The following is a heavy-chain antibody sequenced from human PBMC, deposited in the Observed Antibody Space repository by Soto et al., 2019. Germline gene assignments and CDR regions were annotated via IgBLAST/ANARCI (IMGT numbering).Heavy chain of an antibody. Sequence: EVQLLDSGGGLVQPGGSLRLSCAASGFTFSSYAMSWVRQAPGKGLEWVSAISGSAITTYYADSVKGRFTISRDNSKNTVYLQMNRLRAEDTAIYYCAKVIVARGGMDVWCRGTTVTVSS. D-gene: IGHD6-6*01. CDR3: AKVIVARGGMDV. J-gene: IGHJ6*02. CDR1: GFTFSSYA. V-gene: IGHV3-23*01. CDR2: ISGSAITT.